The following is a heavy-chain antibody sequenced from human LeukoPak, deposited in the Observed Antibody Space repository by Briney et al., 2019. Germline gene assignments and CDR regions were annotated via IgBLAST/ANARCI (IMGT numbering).Heavy chain of an antibody. CDR3: AKVVGYCSGGSCYTGDAFDI. CDR2: ISGSGGST. V-gene: IGHV3-23*01. D-gene: IGHD2-15*01. CDR1: GFTFNNFA. J-gene: IGHJ3*02. Sequence: PGGSLRLSCAASGFTFNNFAMSWVRQAPGKGLEWVSAISGSGGSTYYADSVKGRFTISRDNSKNTLYLQMNSLRAEDTAVYYCAKVVGYCSGGSCYTGDAFDIWGQGTMVTVSS.